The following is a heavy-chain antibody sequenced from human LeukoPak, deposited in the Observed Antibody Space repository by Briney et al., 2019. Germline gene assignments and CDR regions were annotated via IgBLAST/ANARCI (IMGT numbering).Heavy chain of an antibody. CDR2: ISYDGSNE. J-gene: IGHJ4*02. Sequence: QPGGSLRLSCAASGFTFSSYVMHWVRQAPGKGLEWVAIISYDGSNEYYADSVKGRFTISRDNSKNTLYLQMNSLRAADTAVYYCARGPSGYHNTGGQGTLVTVSS. CDR1: GFTFSSYV. CDR3: ARGPSGYHNT. V-gene: IGHV3-30*04. D-gene: IGHD5-12*01.